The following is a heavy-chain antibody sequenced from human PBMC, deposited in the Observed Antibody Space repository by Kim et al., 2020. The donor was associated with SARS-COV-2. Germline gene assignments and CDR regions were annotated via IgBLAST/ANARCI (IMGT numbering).Heavy chain of an antibody. J-gene: IGHJ4*02. CDR1: GFTFGDYA. D-gene: IGHD3-10*01. CDR3: TRVRVLLWFGELSYFDY. Sequence: GGSLRLSCTASGFTFGDYAMSWFRQAPGKGLEWVGFIRSKAYGGTTEYAASVKGRFTISRDDSKSIAYLQMNSLKTEDTAVYYCTRVRVLLWFGELSYFDYWGQGTLVTVSS. V-gene: IGHV3-49*03. CDR2: IRSKAYGGTT.